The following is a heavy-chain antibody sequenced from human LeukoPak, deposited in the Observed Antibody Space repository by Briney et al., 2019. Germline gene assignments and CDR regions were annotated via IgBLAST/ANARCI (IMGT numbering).Heavy chain of an antibody. CDR3: ASSAELGYCSSTSCYAVGFDY. Sequence: SVKVSCKXSGGTFSSYAISWVRQAPGQGLEWMGGIIPIFGTANYAQKFQGRVTITTDESTSTAYMELSSLRSEDTAVYYCASSAELGYCSSTSCYAVGFDYWGQGTLVTVSS. V-gene: IGHV1-69*05. D-gene: IGHD2-2*01. J-gene: IGHJ4*02. CDR2: IIPIFGTA. CDR1: GGTFSSYA.